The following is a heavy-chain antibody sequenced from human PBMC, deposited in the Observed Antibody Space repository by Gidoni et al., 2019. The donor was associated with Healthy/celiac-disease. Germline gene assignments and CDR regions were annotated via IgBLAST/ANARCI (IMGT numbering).Heavy chain of an antibody. CDR2: ISGSGGST. J-gene: IGHJ6*03. Sequence: EVQLLESVGGLVQPGGSLILSCAASGFTFSSYAMSWVRQAPGKGLEWVSAISGSGGSTYYADSVKGRFTISRDNSKNTLYLKMNSLRAEDTAVYYCARRVLGDGYNYDAGQYYMDVWGKGTTVTVPS. V-gene: IGHV3-23*01. CDR3: ARRVLGDGYNYDAGQYYMDV. D-gene: IGHD5-12*01. CDR1: GFTFSSYA.